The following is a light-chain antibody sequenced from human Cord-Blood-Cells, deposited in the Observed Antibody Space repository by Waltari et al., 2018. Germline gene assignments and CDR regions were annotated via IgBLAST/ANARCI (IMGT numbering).Light chain of an antibody. CDR2: AAS. J-gene: IGKJ1*01. V-gene: IGKV1-NL1*01. CDR3: QQYYSTRT. Sequence: DIQMTQSPSSLYASVGDRVTITCRASQGISNSLAWYQQKPGKAPKLLLYAASRLESWVPSRFSGSGSGTDYTLTISSLQPEDFATDYCQQYYSTRTFGQGTKVEIK. CDR1: QGISNS.